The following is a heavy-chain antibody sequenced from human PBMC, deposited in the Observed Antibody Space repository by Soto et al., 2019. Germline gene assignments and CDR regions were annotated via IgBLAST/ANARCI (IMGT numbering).Heavy chain of an antibody. Sequence: SSETLSLTCAVSGGSISSGGYSWSWIRQPPGKGLEWIGYIYHSGSTYYNPSLKSRVTISVDRSKNQFSLKLSSVTAADTAVYYCASLRHSLGCSSTSCLGGWFDPWGQGTLVTVSS. J-gene: IGHJ5*02. CDR1: GGSISSGGYS. CDR3: ASLRHSLGCSSTSCLGGWFDP. CDR2: IYHSGST. V-gene: IGHV4-30-2*01. D-gene: IGHD2-2*01.